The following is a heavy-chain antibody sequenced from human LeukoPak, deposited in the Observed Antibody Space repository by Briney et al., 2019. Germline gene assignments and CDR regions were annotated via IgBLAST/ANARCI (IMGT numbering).Heavy chain of an antibody. Sequence: GGSLRLSCAGSGFSFSSYSLNWVRQAPGKGLEWVSFIRGSSSYMYYADSVKSRFTISRDNAKNSLYLQMNNLRAEDTAVYYCAREGVGYYLDQWGQGTLVTVSS. CDR3: AREGVGYYLDQ. CDR1: GFSFSSYS. D-gene: IGHD2-15*01. CDR2: IRGSSSYM. V-gene: IGHV3-21*01. J-gene: IGHJ4*02.